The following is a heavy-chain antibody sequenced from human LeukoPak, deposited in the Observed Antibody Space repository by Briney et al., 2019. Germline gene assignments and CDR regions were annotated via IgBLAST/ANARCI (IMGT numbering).Heavy chain of an antibody. Sequence: SETLSLTCTVSGGSISSYYWSWIRQPPGKGLEWIGYIYYSGSTNYNPSLKSRVTISVDTSKNQFSLKLSSATAADTAVYYCARLAYSGSYFFDAFDTWGQGTMVTVSS. CDR1: GGSISSYY. CDR3: ARLAYSGSYFFDAFDT. V-gene: IGHV4-59*08. J-gene: IGHJ3*02. D-gene: IGHD1-26*01. CDR2: IYYSGST.